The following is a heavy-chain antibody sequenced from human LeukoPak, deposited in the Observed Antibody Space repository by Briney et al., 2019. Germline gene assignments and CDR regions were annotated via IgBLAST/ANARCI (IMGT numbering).Heavy chain of an antibody. CDR3: ARDRLGRAVVSWISEY. CDR1: GGSLNNYY. CDR2: IYHSGST. Sequence: SETLSLTCTVSGGSLNNYYWSWIRQPPGKGLEWIGSIYHSGSTNYNPSLKSGVTISVDTSNNHFSLKLTSVTAADTAVYYCARDRLGRAVVSWISEYWAERTLVTVSS. J-gene: IGHJ4*02. V-gene: IGHV4-59*01. D-gene: IGHD2-2*03.